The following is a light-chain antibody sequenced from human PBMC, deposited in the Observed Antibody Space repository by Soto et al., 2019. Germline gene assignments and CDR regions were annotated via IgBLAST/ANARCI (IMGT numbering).Light chain of an antibody. CDR3: QVWDSSSDHYV. CDR1: NIGSKS. CDR2: DDS. V-gene: IGLV3-21*02. Sequence: SYELTQPPSVSVAPGQTARITWGGNNIGSKSVHWYQQKPGQAPVLVVYDDSDRPSGIPERFSGSNSGNTATLTISRVEAGDEADYYCQVWDSSSDHYVYGTGTKVTVL. J-gene: IGLJ1*01.